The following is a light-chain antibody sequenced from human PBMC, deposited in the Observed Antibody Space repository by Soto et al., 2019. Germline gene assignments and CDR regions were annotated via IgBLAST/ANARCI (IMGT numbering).Light chain of an antibody. CDR3: QQYGDLPT. V-gene: IGKV1-33*01. J-gene: IGKJ4*01. CDR1: KDISHH. CDR2: DAS. Sequence: DIQLTQSPSSLSAYVGERVTITCQASKDISHHLSWYQQEPGKAPNLLIYDASNLETGVPSRFSGSGSGTDFSLTISSLQTEDSATYYCQQYGDLPTFGGGTKVEIK.